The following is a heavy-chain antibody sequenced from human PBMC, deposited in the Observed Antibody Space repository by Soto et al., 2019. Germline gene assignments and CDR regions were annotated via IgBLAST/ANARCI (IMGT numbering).Heavy chain of an antibody. CDR3: ARYSAASGTYYFDY. J-gene: IGHJ4*01. CDR2: THHSRGT. V-gene: IGHV4-4*02. Sequence: SEPLSLTCAVSGDSIIGTHWWSWVRRPPGKGLEFIGETHHSRGTNYNPSLRSRVTMSLDKSKNQLSLILYSVTAADTGVYYCARYSAASGTYYFDYWGQGTLVTVSS. CDR1: GDSIIGTHW. D-gene: IGHD6-13*01.